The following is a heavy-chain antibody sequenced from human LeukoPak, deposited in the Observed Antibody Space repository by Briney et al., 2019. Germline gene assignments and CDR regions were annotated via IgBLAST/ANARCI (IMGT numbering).Heavy chain of an antibody. CDR3: ARMISWAAAGY. J-gene: IGHJ4*02. D-gene: IGHD6-13*01. CDR1: GGSFSGYY. Sequence: PSETLSLTCAVYGGSFSGYYWSWIRQPPGKGLEWIGEINHSGSTNYNPSLKSRVTISVDTSKNQFSLKLSSVTAADTAVYYCARMISWAAAGYWGQGTLVTVSS. V-gene: IGHV4-34*01. CDR2: INHSGST.